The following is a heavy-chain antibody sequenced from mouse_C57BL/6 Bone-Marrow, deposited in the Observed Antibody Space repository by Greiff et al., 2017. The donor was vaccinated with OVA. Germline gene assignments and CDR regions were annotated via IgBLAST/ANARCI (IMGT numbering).Heavy chain of an antibody. V-gene: IGHV1-80*01. CDR3: AREYDYDSMDY. D-gene: IGHD2-4*01. CDR2: IYPGDGDT. J-gene: IGHJ4*01. Sequence: VQLQQSGAELVKPGASVKISCKASGYAFSSYWMNWVKQRPGKGLEWIGQIYPGDGDTNYNGKFKGKATLTADKSSSTAYMQLSSLTSEDSAVYFCAREYDYDSMDYWGQGTSVTVSS. CDR1: GYAFSSYW.